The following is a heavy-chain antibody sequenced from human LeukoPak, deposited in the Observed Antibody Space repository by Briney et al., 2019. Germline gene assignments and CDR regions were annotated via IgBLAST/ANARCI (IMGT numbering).Heavy chain of an antibody. J-gene: IGHJ4*02. V-gene: IGHV3-48*04. CDR2: ISSSSSTI. CDR1: GFTFSYYS. D-gene: IGHD2-15*01. Sequence: GGSLRLSCAASGFTFSYYSINWVRQAPGKGLEWVASISSSSSTIYYADSMKGRFTISRDNAKNSLYLQMNSLRAEDTAVYYCARDLGPIRGYCSGGSCTGKFDYRGQGTLVTVSS. CDR3: ARDLGPIRGYCSGGSCTGKFDY.